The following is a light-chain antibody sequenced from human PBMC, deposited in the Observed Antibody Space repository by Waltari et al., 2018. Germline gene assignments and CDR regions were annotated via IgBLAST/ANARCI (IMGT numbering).Light chain of an antibody. J-gene: IGLJ3*02. CDR1: SGSLSTTSY. CDR3: ALYMGSGIWV. Sequence: QTVVTPEPSLSVSPGGTVTLTCAVSSGSLSTTSYATWYQQTPGQAPRTLVYKANARSSGVPDRFSGSILGNTAALTITGAQADDESDYYCALYMGSGIWVFGGGTRLTVL. V-gene: IGLV8-61*01. CDR2: KAN.